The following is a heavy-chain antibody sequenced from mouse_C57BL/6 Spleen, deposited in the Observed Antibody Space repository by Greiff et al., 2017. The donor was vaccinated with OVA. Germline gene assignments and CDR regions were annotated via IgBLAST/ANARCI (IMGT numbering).Heavy chain of an antibody. Sequence: QVQLQQPGAELVRPGSSVKLSCKASGYTFTSYWMDWVKQRPGQGLEWIGNIYPSDSETHYNQKFKDKATLTVDKSSSTAYMQLSSLTSEDSAVYYCARSDYYGSSYGYFDVWGTGTTGTVSS. CDR1: GYTFTSYW. D-gene: IGHD1-1*01. CDR2: IYPSDSET. V-gene: IGHV1-61*01. J-gene: IGHJ1*03. CDR3: ARSDYYGSSYGYFDV.